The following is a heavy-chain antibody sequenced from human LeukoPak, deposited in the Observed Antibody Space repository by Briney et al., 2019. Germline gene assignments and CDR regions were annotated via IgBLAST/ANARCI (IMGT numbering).Heavy chain of an antibody. CDR3: ARAEYCSGGSRNYYYYGMDV. V-gene: IGHV1-2*02. Sequence: ASVKVSCKASGYTFTGYYMHWVRQAPGQGLEWMGWINPNSGGTNYAQKFQGRVTMTRDTSISTAYMELSRLRSDDTAVYYCARAEYCSGGSRNYYYYGMDVWGQGTTVTVSS. D-gene: IGHD2-15*01. CDR2: INPNSGGT. J-gene: IGHJ6*02. CDR1: GYTFTGYY.